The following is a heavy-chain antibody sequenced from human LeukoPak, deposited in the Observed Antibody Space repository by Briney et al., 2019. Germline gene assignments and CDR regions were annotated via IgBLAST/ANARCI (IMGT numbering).Heavy chain of an antibody. CDR3: AELGITMIGGV. Sequence: GGSLRLSCTGSGFTFGDYAMTWVRQAPGKGLEWVSYISSSGSTIYYADSVKGRFTISRDNAKNSLYLQMNSLRAEDTAVYYCAELGITMIGGVWGKGTTVTISS. CDR2: ISSSGSTI. J-gene: IGHJ6*04. V-gene: IGHV3-48*03. D-gene: IGHD3-10*02. CDR1: GFTFGDYA.